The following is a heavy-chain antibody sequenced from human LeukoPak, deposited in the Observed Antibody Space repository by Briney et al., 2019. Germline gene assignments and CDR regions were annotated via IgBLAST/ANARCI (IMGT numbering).Heavy chain of an antibody. CDR3: AREMTTVTRGYDY. J-gene: IGHJ4*02. Sequence: ASVKVSCKASGYTFTGYYMHWVRQAPGQGLEWMGWINPNSGGTNYAQKFQGRVTMTRDTSIGTAYMELSRLRSDDTAVYYCAREMTTVTRGYDYWGQGTLVTVSS. D-gene: IGHD4-17*01. CDR2: INPNSGGT. CDR1: GYTFTGYY. V-gene: IGHV1-2*02.